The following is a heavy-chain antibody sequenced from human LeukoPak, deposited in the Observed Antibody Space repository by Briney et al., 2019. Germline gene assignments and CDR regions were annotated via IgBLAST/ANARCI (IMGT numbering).Heavy chain of an antibody. J-gene: IGHJ4*02. V-gene: IGHV4-4*07. CDR2: IYTTGST. D-gene: IGHD6-19*01. CDR3: ARGDSSGWWDFDY. Sequence: SETLSLTCTVSGGSINNYYWSWIRQPAGKGLEWIGRIYTTGSTNYNPSLESRVTMSVDTSKNQFSLKLSSVTAADTAVYFCARGDSSGWWDFDYWGQGTLVTVSS. CDR1: GGSINNYY.